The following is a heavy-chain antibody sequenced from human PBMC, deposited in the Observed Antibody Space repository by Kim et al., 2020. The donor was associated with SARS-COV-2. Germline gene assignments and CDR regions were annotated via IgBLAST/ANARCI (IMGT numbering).Heavy chain of an antibody. D-gene: IGHD5-12*01. CDR2: IKTKTGGGTT. J-gene: IGHJ4*02. Sequence: GGSLRLSCAASGFTFSNAWVSWVRQAPGKGLEWVGLIKTKTGGGTTDYAAPVKGRFTISRDDSKNTVYLQMNSLKTEDTAVYYCTTFEVTTIYYFDYWGQGTLVTVSS. V-gene: IGHV3-15*01. CDR1: GFTFSNAW. CDR3: TTFEVTTIYYFDY.